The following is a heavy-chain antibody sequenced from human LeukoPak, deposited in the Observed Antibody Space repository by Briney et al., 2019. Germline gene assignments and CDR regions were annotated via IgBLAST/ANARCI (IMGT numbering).Heavy chain of an antibody. V-gene: IGHV4-34*01. J-gene: IGHJ4*02. D-gene: IGHD1-26*01. CDR2: INQSGST. CDR3: ATMGSGSYFNF. CDR1: GGSFSGYY. Sequence: TSETLSLTCAVYGGSFSGYYWSWIRQPPGKGLEWIGEINQSGSTKYNPSLKSRVTISVDTSKNQFSLKLSSVTAADTAVYYCATMGSGSYFNFWGQGSLVTVSS.